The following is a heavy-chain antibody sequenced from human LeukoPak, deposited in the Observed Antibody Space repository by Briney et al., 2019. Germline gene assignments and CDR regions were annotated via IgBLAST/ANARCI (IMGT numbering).Heavy chain of an antibody. D-gene: IGHD1-26*01. CDR3: ARGRGSYSFDY. Sequence: GGSLRLSCAASGFTFSSYWMSWVRQAPGKGLEWVANIKQDGSEKYYVDSVKGRFTISRDNAKNSLYLQMNSLRAEDTAVYYCARGRGSYSFDYWGQGALVTVSP. J-gene: IGHJ4*02. CDR2: IKQDGSEK. CDR1: GFTFSSYW. V-gene: IGHV3-7*01.